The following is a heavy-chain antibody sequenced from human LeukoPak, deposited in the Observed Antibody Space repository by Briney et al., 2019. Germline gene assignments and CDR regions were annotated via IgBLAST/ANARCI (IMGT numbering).Heavy chain of an antibody. Sequence: SETLSLTCAVYGGSFSGYYWSWIRQPPGKGLEWIGEINHSGSTNYNHSLKSRLTISVDTSKNTFSLKLSSVTAADTAVYYCARGLSAIVYGGQGTLVTVSS. V-gene: IGHV4-34*01. CDR3: ARGLSAIVY. CDR2: INHSGST. J-gene: IGHJ4*02. D-gene: IGHD2-21*02. CDR1: GGSFSGYY.